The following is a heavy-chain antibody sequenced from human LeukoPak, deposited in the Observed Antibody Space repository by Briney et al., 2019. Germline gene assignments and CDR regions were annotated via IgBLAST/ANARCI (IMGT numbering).Heavy chain of an antibody. CDR2: IYTSGST. CDR1: GGSISSGSYY. D-gene: IGHD3-9*01. J-gene: IGHJ3*02. CDR3: AREESFDHRGAFDI. Sequence: PSETLSLTCTVSGGSISSGSYYWSWIRQPAGKGLEWIGRIYTSGSTNYNPSLKSRVTISVDTSKNQFSLKLSSVTAADTAVYYCAREESFDHRGAFDIWGQGTMVTVSS. V-gene: IGHV4-61*02.